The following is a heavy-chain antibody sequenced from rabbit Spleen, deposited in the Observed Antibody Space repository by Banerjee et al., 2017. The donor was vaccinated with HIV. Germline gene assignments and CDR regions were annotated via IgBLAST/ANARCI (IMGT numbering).Heavy chain of an antibody. J-gene: IGHJ4*01. CDR2: IDTGDGST. CDR3: VREAGYAGYGDGNL. Sequence: QQLVESGGDLVKPGASLTLTCTASGIDFTSYYYMCWVRQAPGKGLELIACIDTGDGSTYYASWVNGRFTISRTSSTTVTLQMTSLTAADTATYFCVREAGYAGYGDGNLWGPGTLVTVS. D-gene: IGHD7-1*01. CDR1: GIDFTSYYY. V-gene: IGHV1S40*01.